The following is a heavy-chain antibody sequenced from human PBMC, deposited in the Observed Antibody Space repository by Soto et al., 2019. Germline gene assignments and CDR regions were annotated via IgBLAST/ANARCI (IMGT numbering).Heavy chain of an antibody. CDR3: ARHGIAARPLRAFDI. J-gene: IGHJ3*02. D-gene: IGHD6-6*01. Sequence: PGESLKISCKGSGYSFTSYWIGWVRQMPGKGLEWMGIIYPGDSDTRYSPSFQGQVTISADKSISTAYLQWSSLKASDTAMYYCARHGIAARPLRAFDIWGQGTMVTVSS. CDR1: GYSFTSYW. CDR2: IYPGDSDT. V-gene: IGHV5-51*01.